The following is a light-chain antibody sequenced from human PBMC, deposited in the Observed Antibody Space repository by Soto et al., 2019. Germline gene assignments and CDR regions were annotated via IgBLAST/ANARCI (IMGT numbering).Light chain of an antibody. Sequence: DLQMTQSPSSLSASVGDRVTITCRASQSIGTALNWYQQKPGTAPNLLIYAASTLQSGVPSRFSGSGSGTDFTLTISSLQPEDFATYYCQQSYSTLRTFGGGTKVEIK. J-gene: IGKJ4*01. CDR2: AAS. V-gene: IGKV1-39*01. CDR3: QQSYSTLRT. CDR1: QSIGTA.